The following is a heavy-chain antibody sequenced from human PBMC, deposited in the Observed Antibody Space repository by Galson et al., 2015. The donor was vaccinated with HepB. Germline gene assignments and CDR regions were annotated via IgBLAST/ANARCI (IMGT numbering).Heavy chain of an antibody. D-gene: IGHD3-3*01. V-gene: IGHV4-4*02. CDR2: IYHSGSS. J-gene: IGHJ4*02. CDR3: ARRRIFGVVTQQSTFDH. CDR1: GGSISSRNW. Sequence: SETLSLTCAVSGGSISSRNWWTWVRQPPEKGLEWIGEIYHSGSSNYNPSLKSRVTILVDKSKNQFSLKVSSVTAADTAIYYCARRRIFGVVTQQSTFDHWGQGTLVTVSS.